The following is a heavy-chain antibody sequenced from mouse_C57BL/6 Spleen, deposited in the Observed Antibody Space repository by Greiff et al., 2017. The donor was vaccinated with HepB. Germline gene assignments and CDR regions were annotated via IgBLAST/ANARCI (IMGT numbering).Heavy chain of an antibody. Sequence: EVKLMESGGGLVKPGGSLKLSCAASGFTFSSYAMSWVRQTPEKRLEWVATISDGGSYTYYPDNVKGRFTISRDNAKNNLYLQMSHLKSEDTAMYYCARDTWEVFAYWGQGTPVTVSA. J-gene: IGHJ3*01. CDR2: ISDGGSYT. V-gene: IGHV5-4*01. CDR3: ARDTWEVFAY. CDR1: GFTFSSYA. D-gene: IGHD4-1*01.